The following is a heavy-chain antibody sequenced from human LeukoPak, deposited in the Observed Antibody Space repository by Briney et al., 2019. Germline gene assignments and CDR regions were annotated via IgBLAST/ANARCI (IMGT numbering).Heavy chain of an antibody. J-gene: IGHJ4*02. V-gene: IGHV3-9*01. Sequence: GRSLRLSCAASGFTFDDYAMHWVRQAPGKCLEWVSGISWNSGSIGYADSVKGRFTISRDNAKNSLYLQMNSLRADDTALYYCAKEFDYWGQGTLVTVSS. CDR3: AKEFDY. CDR1: GFTFDDYA. CDR2: ISWNSGSI.